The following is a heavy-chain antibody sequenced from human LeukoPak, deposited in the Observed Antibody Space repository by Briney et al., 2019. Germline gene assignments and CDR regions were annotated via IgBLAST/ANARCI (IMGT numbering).Heavy chain of an antibody. Sequence: SQTLSLTCAISADSVSSNSAAWNWIRQSPSRGLEWLGRTYYRSTWYNDYALSVKGRLTINPDTSKNHFSLQLNSVTPEDTAVYYCARARAGTFDYWGQGTLVTASS. V-gene: IGHV6-1*01. CDR1: ADSVSSNSAA. CDR2: TYYRSTWYN. D-gene: IGHD5-24*01. J-gene: IGHJ4*02. CDR3: ARARAGTFDY.